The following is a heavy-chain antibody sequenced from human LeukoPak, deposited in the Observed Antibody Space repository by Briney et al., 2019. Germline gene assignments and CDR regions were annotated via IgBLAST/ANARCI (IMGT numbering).Heavy chain of an antibody. CDR1: GFTFRRYA. D-gene: IGHD3-3*01. Sequence: GRSLGLSCAASGFTFRRYAIHGVRQAPGKELEWVAVISYDEINKYYADSVKGRFSLSRDNSKNTLSLQMSSLRTEDTAVYYCAREERFWQWPYYNGMDVWGQGTTVTVSS. CDR2: ISYDEINK. CDR3: AREERFWQWPYYNGMDV. V-gene: IGHV3-30-3*01. J-gene: IGHJ6*02.